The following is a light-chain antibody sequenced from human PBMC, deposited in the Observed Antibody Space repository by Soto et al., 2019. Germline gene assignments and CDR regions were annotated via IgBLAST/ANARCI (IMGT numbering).Light chain of an antibody. CDR3: LLSYNGPYV. V-gene: IGLV7-46*01. CDR1: TGAVTNGHY. Sequence: QAVGTQEPWLTVSPGGTVTLTCVSSTGAVTNGHYPYWFQQKPGQAPRTLIYDTTNRHSWTPARFSGSLLGGKAALTLSGAQPEDEAEYYCLLSYNGPYVFGTGTKVTVL. CDR2: DTT. J-gene: IGLJ1*01.